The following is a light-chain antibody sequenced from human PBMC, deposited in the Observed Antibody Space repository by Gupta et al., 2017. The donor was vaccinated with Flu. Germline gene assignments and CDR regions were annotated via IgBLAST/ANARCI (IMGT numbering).Light chain of an antibody. V-gene: IGKV3-20*01. CDR1: QSVSSDY. CDR3: QQYGTSPHT. J-gene: IGKJ2*01. Sequence: ELVLTQFPDTLSLSPGERATLSCRASQSVSSDYLGWYQQKPGQAPRLLIYDTSSRAAGIPDRFSGSGSGTDFTLTISSLEPEDVAVYYCQQYGTSPHTFGQGSKLEI. CDR2: DTS.